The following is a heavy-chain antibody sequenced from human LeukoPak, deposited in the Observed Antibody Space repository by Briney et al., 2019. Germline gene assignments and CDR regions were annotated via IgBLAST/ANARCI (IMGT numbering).Heavy chain of an antibody. D-gene: IGHD5-12*01. CDR3: ARTFWDKSNGYDYYFDC. CDR1: GFSFSSYA. V-gene: IGHV3-30*04. J-gene: IGHJ4*02. Sequence: GGSLRLSCAASGFSFSSYAMHWVRQAPGKGLEWVAVISYDGSNKYYADSVKGRFTISRDNSKNTLYLQMNSLRAEDTAVYYCARTFWDKSNGYDYYFDCWGQGSLVTVSS. CDR2: ISYDGSNK.